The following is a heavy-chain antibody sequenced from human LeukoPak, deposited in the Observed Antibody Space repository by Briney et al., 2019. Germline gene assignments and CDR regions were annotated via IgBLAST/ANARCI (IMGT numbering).Heavy chain of an antibody. D-gene: IGHD5-18*01. J-gene: IGHJ4*02. CDR1: GYTFTSYY. V-gene: IGHV1-69*04. CDR2: IIPILGIA. CDR3: ERGVDTAMVIHL. Sequence: ASVKVSCKASGYTFTSYYMHWVRQAPGQGLEWMGRIIPILGIANYAQKFQGRVTMTADKSTSTAYMELSSLRSEDTAVYYCERGVDTAMVIHLWGEGTLVSVSS.